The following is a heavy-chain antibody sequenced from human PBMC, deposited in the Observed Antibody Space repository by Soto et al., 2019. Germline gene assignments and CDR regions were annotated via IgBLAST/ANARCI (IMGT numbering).Heavy chain of an antibody. D-gene: IGHD3-22*01. CDR3: ARSTYYYDSSGWGIEGAFDI. CDR2: INPNSGGT. Sequence: GASVKVSCKASGYTFTGYYMHWVRQAPGQGLEWMGWINPNSGGTNYAQKFQGWVTMTRDTSISTAYMELSRLRSDDTAVYYCARSTYYYDSSGWGIEGAFDIWGQGTMVTVSS. V-gene: IGHV1-2*04. CDR1: GYTFTGYY. J-gene: IGHJ3*02.